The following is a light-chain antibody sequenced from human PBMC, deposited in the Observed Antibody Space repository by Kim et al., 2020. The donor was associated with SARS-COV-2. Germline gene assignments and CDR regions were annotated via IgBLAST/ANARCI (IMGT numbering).Light chain of an antibody. Sequence: STGEGATLPCRASQSVSSYLAWYQQKPGQAPRLLIYDASNRATGIPARFSGSGSGTDFTLTISSLEPEDFAVYYCQQRSNWRGLTFGGGTKVDIK. V-gene: IGKV3-11*01. CDR1: QSVSSY. CDR2: DAS. CDR3: QQRSNWRGLT. J-gene: IGKJ4*01.